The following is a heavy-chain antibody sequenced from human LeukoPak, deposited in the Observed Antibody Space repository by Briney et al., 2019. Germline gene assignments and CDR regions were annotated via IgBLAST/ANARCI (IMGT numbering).Heavy chain of an antibody. CDR3: AKDMGSVEQWLALNGPDYYYGMDV. CDR1: GFTFDDYA. J-gene: IGHJ6*02. V-gene: IGHV3-43*02. Sequence: GGSLRLSCAASGFTFDDYAMHWVRQAPGKGLEWVSLISGDGGSTYYADSVKGRFTISRDNSKNSLYLQMNSLRTEDTALYYCAKDMGSVEQWLALNGPDYYYGMDVWGQGTTVTVSS. CDR2: ISGDGGST. D-gene: IGHD6-19*01.